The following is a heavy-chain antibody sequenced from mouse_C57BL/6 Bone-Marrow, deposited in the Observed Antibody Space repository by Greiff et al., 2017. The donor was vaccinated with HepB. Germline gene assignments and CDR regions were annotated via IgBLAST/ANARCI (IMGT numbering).Heavy chain of an antibody. Sequence: QVQLQQPGAELVMPGASVKLSCKASGYTFTSYWMHWVKQRPGQGLEWIGEIDPSDSYTNYNQKFKGKSTLTVDKSSSTAYMQLSSLTSEDSAVYYCARENYGYDGAAWFAYWGQGTLVTASA. CDR2: IDPSDSYT. CDR1: GYTFTSYW. J-gene: IGHJ3*01. V-gene: IGHV1-69*01. CDR3: ARENYGYDGAAWFAY. D-gene: IGHD2-2*01.